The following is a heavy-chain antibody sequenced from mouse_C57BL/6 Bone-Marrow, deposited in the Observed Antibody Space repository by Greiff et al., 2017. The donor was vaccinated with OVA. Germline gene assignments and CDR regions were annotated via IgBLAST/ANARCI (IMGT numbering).Heavy chain of an antibody. CDR2: IHPNSGST. CDR1: GYTFTSYW. J-gene: IGHJ2*01. Sequence: QVQLQQPGAELVKPGASVKLSCKASGYTFTSYWMHWVKQRTGQGLEWIGMIHPNSGSTNYNEKFKSKATLTVDKSSSTAYMQLSSLTSEDSAVYYCARKGFTTVVASRYYFDYWGQGTTLTVSS. V-gene: IGHV1-64*01. D-gene: IGHD1-1*01. CDR3: ARKGFTTVVASRYYFDY.